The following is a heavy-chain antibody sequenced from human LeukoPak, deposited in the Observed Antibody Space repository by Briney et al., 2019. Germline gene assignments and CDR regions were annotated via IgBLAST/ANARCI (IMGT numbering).Heavy chain of an antibody. J-gene: IGHJ4*02. CDR3: AKDLSVWRQWPSRNFDY. CDR2: ISGSGGST. Sequence: TGGSLRLSCAASGFTFSSYAMSWVRQAPGKGLEWVSAISGSGGSTYYADSVKGRFTISRDNSKNTLYLQMNSLRAEDTAVYYCAKDLSVWRQWPSRNFDYWGQGTLVTVSS. CDR1: GFTFSSYA. V-gene: IGHV3-23*01. D-gene: IGHD6-19*01.